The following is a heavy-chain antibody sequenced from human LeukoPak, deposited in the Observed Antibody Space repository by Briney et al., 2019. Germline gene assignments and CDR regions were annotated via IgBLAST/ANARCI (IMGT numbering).Heavy chain of an antibody. CDR2: IYSGGST. V-gene: IGHV3-53*01. D-gene: IGHD3-10*01. Sequence: GGSLRLSCATSGFTFDDYGMSWVRHAPGKGLEWVSVIYSGGSTYYADSVKGRFTISRDNSKNTLYLQMNSLRAEDTAVYYCARDSGGGSGSYSFDYWGQGTLVTVSS. CDR3: ARDSGGGSGSYSFDY. J-gene: IGHJ4*02. CDR1: GFTFDDYG.